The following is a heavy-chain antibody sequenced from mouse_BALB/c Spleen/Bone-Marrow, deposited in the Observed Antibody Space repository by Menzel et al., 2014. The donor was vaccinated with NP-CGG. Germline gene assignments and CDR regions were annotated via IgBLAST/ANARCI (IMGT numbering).Heavy chain of an antibody. CDR1: GFTFTDNY. Sequence: EVQLVESGGGLVQPGGSLRLSCATSGFTFTDNYMTWVRQPPGQALEWLGLIRNKANGYTTEYSASVKARFTISRDNSQSILYLQMNTLRAEDSATYYCARDSDWFAYWGQGTLVTVSA. V-gene: IGHV7-3*02. CDR2: IRNKANGYTT. CDR3: ARDSDWFAY. J-gene: IGHJ3*01.